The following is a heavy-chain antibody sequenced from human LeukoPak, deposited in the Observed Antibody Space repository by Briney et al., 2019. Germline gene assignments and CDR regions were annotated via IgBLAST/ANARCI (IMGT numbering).Heavy chain of an antibody. CDR1: GYSFINYY. Sequence: GESLKISCRCSGYSFINYYIGWVRQMPGKGLEWMGVTYPGGSDTRYSPSFQGQVTISADKSTTTVYLQWSSLKASDSGMYYCARQYSSGWYRHFDHWGQGTLVTVSS. D-gene: IGHD6-19*01. V-gene: IGHV5-51*01. CDR2: TYPGGSDT. CDR3: ARQYSSGWYRHFDH. J-gene: IGHJ4*02.